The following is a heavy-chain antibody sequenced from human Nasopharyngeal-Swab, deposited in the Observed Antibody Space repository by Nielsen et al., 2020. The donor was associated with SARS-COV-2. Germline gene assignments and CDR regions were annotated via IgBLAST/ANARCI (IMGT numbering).Heavy chain of an antibody. D-gene: IGHD3-22*01. CDR1: GFTFSDYY. CDR3: ARDDSSGYYGY. CDR2: ISGSGSSI. J-gene: IGHJ4*02. Sequence: SCAASGFTFSDYYMSWIRQAPGKGLEGVSYISGSGSSIYYADSVKGRFTMSRDNAKNSVYLQMNSLRAEDTAVYYCARDDSSGYYGYWGQGTLVTVSS. V-gene: IGHV3-11*01.